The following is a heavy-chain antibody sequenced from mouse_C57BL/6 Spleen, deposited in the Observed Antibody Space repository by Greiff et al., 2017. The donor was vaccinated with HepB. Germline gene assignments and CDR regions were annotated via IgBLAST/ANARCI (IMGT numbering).Heavy chain of an antibody. Sequence: VQLQQSGTELVKPGASVKLSCKASGYTFTSYWMHWVKQRPGQGLEWIGNINPSNGGTNYNEKFKSKATLTVDKSSSTAYMQLSSLTSEDSAVYYCARELITTVVAPDYWGQGTTLTVSS. D-gene: IGHD1-1*01. J-gene: IGHJ2*01. V-gene: IGHV1-53*01. CDR3: ARELITTVVAPDY. CDR2: INPSNGGT. CDR1: GYTFTSYW.